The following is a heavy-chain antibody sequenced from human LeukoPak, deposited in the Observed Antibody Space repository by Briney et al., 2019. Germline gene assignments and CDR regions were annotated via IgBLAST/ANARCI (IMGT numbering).Heavy chain of an antibody. J-gene: IGHJ4*02. CDR1: GFTFSGSA. V-gene: IGHV3-73*01. CDR3: TTAAVDTAMSLHY. Sequence: GGSLRLSCAASGFTFSGSALHWVRLASEKGLERVGRIRSQANSYATTYTASVQGRFTLSRDDSKNTAYLQMNSLKTEDTAVYYCTTAAVDTAMSLHYWGQGTLVTVSS. CDR2: IRSQANSYAT. D-gene: IGHD5-18*01.